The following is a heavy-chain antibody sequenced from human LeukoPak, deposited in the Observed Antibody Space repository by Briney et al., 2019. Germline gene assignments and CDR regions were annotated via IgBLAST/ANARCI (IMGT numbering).Heavy chain of an antibody. J-gene: IGHJ6*02. D-gene: IGHD3-3*01. CDR2: ISYDGSNK. CDR1: GFTFSSYG. V-gene: IGHV3-30*18. CDR3: AKVLAYYYYYYGMDV. Sequence: PGGSLRLSCAASGFTFSSYGMHWVRQAPGKGLEWVAVISYDGSNKYYADSVEGRFTISRDNSKNTLYLQMNSLRAEDTAVYYCAKVLAYYYYYYGMDVWGQGTTVTVSS.